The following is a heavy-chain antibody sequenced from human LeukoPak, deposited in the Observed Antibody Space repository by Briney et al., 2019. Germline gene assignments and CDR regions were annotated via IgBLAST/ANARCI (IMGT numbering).Heavy chain of an antibody. CDR1: GYTFTSYD. J-gene: IGHJ6*02. V-gene: IGHV1-8*01. CDR2: MNPNSGNT. CDR3: ARGVRGFGKLEDYYGMDV. Sequence: ASVKVSCKASGYTFTSYDINWVRQATGQGLEWMGWMNPNSGNTGYAQKFQGRVTMTRNTSISTAYMELSSLRSEDTAVYYCARGVRGFGKLEDYYGMDVWGQGTTVTVSS. D-gene: IGHD3-10*01.